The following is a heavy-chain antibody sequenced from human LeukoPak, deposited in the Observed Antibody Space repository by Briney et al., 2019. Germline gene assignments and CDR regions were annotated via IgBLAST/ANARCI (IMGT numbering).Heavy chain of an antibody. CDR3: ASGVGATIVPTFDY. Sequence: ASVKVSCKASGYTFTGYYMHWLRRAPGQGLEWMGRINPNSGGANYAQKFQGRVTMTRDTSISTAYMELSRLRSDDTAVYYCASGVGATIVPTFDYWGQGTLVTVSS. D-gene: IGHD1-26*01. V-gene: IGHV1-2*06. J-gene: IGHJ4*02. CDR1: GYTFTGYY. CDR2: INPNSGGA.